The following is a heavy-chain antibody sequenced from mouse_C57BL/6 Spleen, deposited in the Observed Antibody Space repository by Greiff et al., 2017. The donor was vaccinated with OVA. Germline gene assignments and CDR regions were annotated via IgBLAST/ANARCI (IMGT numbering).Heavy chain of an antibody. CDR3: ARFYDGYYSWFAY. Sequence: EVKLQESGPELVKPGASVKISCKASGYSFTGYYMNWVKQSPEKSLEWIGEINPSTGGTTYNQKFKAKATLTVDKSSSTAYMQLKSLTSEDSAVYYCARFYDGYYSWFAYWGQGTLVTVSA. V-gene: IGHV1-42*01. CDR1: GYSFTGYY. CDR2: INPSTGGT. J-gene: IGHJ3*01. D-gene: IGHD2-3*01.